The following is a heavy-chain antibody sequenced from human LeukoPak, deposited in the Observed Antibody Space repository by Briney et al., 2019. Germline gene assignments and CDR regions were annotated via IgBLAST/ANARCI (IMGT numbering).Heavy chain of an antibody. CDR2: IYYSGST. V-gene: IGHV4-39*07. CDR1: GGSISSSSYY. Sequence: PSETLSLTCTVSGGSISSSSYYRGWIRQPPGKGLEWIGTIYYSGSTYYNPSLRSRVTISVDTSKNQFSLRLSSVTAADTAVYYCATGQAYYFDYWGQGTLVTVSS. CDR3: ATGQAYYFDY. J-gene: IGHJ4*02.